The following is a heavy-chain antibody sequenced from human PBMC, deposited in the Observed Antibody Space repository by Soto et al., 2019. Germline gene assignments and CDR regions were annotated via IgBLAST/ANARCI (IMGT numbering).Heavy chain of an antibody. D-gene: IGHD3-10*01. Sequence: ASVKVSCKASGYTFTSYDINWVRQATGQGLEWMGWMNPNSGNTGYAQKFQGRVTMTRNTSISTAYMELSSLRSEDTAVYYCARVRGSASWSFAPNEYYFDYWGQGTLVTVSS. CDR3: ARVRGSASWSFAPNEYYFDY. J-gene: IGHJ4*02. CDR1: GYTFTSYD. CDR2: MNPNSGNT. V-gene: IGHV1-8*01.